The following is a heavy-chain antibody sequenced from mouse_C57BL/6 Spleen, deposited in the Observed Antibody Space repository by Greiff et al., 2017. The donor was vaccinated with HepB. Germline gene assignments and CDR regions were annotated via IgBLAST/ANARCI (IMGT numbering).Heavy chain of an antibody. Sequence: EVMLVESGGGLVKPGGSLKLSCAASGFTFSSYAMSWVRQTPEKRLEWVATISDGGSYTYYPDNVKGRFTISRDNAKNNLYLQMSHLKSEDTAMYYCARDGLLRHWYFDVWGTGTTVTVSS. D-gene: IGHD1-2*01. V-gene: IGHV5-4*01. J-gene: IGHJ1*03. CDR2: ISDGGSYT. CDR1: GFTFSSYA. CDR3: ARDGLLRHWYFDV.